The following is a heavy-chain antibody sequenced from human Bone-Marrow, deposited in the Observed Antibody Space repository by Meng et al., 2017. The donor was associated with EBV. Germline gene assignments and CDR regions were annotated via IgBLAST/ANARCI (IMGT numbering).Heavy chain of an antibody. CDR1: GFTFSNAW. Sequence: EVQLVESGGGWVKPGGSLRLSCAASGFTFSNAWMSWVRQAPGKGLEWVGRIKSKTDGGTTDYAAPVKGRFTISRDNSKNTLYLQMNSLRAEDTAVYYCASGAQYSSYNWFDTWGQGTLVTVAS. CDR2: IKSKTDGGTT. J-gene: IGHJ5*02. CDR3: ASGAQYSSYNWFDT. D-gene: IGHD3-3*01. V-gene: IGHV3-15*01.